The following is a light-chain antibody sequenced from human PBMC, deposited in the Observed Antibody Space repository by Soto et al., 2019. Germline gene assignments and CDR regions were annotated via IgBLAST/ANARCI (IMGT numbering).Light chain of an antibody. CDR1: QSVSSSY. V-gene: IGKV3-20*01. J-gene: IGKJ1*01. Sequence: EIVLTQSPGTLSLSPGERATLSCRASQSVSSSYLAWYQQKPGQAPRLLIYGASSRATGVPDRFSGSGSGPAFSLTILRLEAVVSAVCYWQQYGRSQAFGQGTKVEIK. CDR3: QQYGRSQA. CDR2: GAS.